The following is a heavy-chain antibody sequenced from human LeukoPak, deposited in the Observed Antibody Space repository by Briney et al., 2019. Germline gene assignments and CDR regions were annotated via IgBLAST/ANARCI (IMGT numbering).Heavy chain of an antibody. D-gene: IGHD6-19*01. Sequence: GGSLRLSCAASGFTFSSYAMQWVRQAPGKGLEYVSAISSNGDGTHYANSVKGRFTISRDNSKTTLYLQMGSLRAHDMVFYYCATENWGSGSYYFDYWGQGPRVTVSS. CDR1: GFTFSSYA. J-gene: IGHJ4*02. CDR3: ATENWGSGSYYFDY. CDR2: ISSNGDGT. V-gene: IGHV3-64*01.